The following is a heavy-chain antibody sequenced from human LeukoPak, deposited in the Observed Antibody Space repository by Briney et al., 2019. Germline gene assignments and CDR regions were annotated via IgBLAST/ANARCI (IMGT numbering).Heavy chain of an antibody. CDR2: ISSDSNYI. CDR3: ATTSDQGDGIFDY. Sequence: GGSLRLTCAVSGFTFSRYGMTWVRQAPGKGLEWVSSISSDSNYIYYADSVKGRFTISRDNVKYSLYLQMNSLRAEDTAVFYCATTSDQGDGIFDYWGQGTLVTVSS. CDR1: GFTFSRYG. J-gene: IGHJ4*02. D-gene: IGHD2-21*02. V-gene: IGHV3-21*01.